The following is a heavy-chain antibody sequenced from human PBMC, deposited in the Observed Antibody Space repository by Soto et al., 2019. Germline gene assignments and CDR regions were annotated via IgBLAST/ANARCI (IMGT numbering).Heavy chain of an antibody. D-gene: IGHD3-10*01. CDR2: ISYDGNND. V-gene: IGHV3-30*14. Sequence: QVQLVESGGGVVKPGKSLKLSCAASGFTFSNFAMHWVRQAPGQGLEWVAVISYDGNNDYYSESVQGRFTISRDDSKSTLYLEINSLRTEDTAVYYCARDSDSRMGPAGIKDDFDYWGQGTLGTVSS. CDR3: ARDSDSRMGPAGIKDDFDY. J-gene: IGHJ4*02. CDR1: GFTFSNFA.